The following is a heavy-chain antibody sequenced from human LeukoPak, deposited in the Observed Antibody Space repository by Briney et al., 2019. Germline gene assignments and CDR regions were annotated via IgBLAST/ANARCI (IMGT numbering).Heavy chain of an antibody. CDR2: ISGSGGST. D-gene: IGHD2-2*01. Sequence: GGTLRLSCAASGFTFSSYAMSWVRQAPGKGLEWVSAISGSGGSTYYADSVKGRFTISRDNSKNTLYLQMNSLRAEDTAVYYCAKPPYIVVVPAAMAYWGQGTLVTVSS. V-gene: IGHV3-23*01. J-gene: IGHJ4*02. CDR3: AKPPYIVVVPAAMAY. CDR1: GFTFSSYA.